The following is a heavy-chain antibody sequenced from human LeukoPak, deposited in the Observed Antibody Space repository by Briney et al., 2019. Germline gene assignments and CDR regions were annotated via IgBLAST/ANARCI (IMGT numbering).Heavy chain of an antibody. CDR2: IYYSGST. CDR1: GGSISSGGYS. Sequence: SETLSLTCAVSGGSISSGGYSWSWIRQPPGKGLEWIGYIYYSGSTNYNPSLKSRVTISVDTSKNQFSLKLSSVTAADTAVYYCARGYYDSSALYYFDYWGQGTLVTVSS. V-gene: IGHV4-61*08. J-gene: IGHJ4*02. D-gene: IGHD3-22*01. CDR3: ARGYYDSSALYYFDY.